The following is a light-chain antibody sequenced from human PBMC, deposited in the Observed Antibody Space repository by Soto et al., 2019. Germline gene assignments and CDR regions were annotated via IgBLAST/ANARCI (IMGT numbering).Light chain of an antibody. CDR1: QSVRSY. CDR2: DAS. CDR3: QQRSNGLT. V-gene: IGKV3-11*01. J-gene: IGKJ4*01. Sequence: EIVLTQSPATLSLSPGERATLSCRASQSVRSYLAWYQLKPGQAPRLLIYDASNRATGIPARFSGSGSGTDFTLTISSLEPEDFAVYYCQQRSNGLTFGGGTKVDIK.